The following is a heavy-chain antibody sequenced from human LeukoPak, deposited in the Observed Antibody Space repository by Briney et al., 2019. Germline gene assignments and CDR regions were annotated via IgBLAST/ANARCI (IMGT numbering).Heavy chain of an antibody. CDR3: AAAGAPHFGT. D-gene: IGHD6-13*01. CDR1: GFTVSSNY. V-gene: IGHV3-53*04. CDR2: IYSGGST. J-gene: IGHJ5*02. Sequence: GGSLGLSCAASGFTVSSNYMSWVRQAPGKGLEWVSVIYSGGSTYYADSVKGRFTISRHNSKNTLYLQMNSLRAEDTAVYYCAAAGAPHFGTWGQGTLVTVSS.